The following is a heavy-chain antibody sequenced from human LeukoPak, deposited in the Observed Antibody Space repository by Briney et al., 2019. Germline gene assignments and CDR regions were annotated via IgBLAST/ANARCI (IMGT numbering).Heavy chain of an antibody. V-gene: IGHV4-34*01. CDR1: GGSFSGYY. D-gene: IGHD6-13*01. CDR2: INHSGST. Sequence: SETLSLTCAVYGGSFSGYYWSWIRQPPGKGLEWIGEINHSGSTNYNPSLKSRVTISVDTSKNQFSLKLSSVTAADTAVYYCARAEYSSSWYDYWGQGTLVTVSS. J-gene: IGHJ4*02. CDR3: ARAEYSSSWYDY.